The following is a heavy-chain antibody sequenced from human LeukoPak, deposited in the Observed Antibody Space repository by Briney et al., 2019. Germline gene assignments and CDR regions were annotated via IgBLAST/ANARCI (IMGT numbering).Heavy chain of an antibody. CDR3: ARDRSDCSSTSCYGYYYYYMDV. J-gene: IGHJ6*03. D-gene: IGHD2-2*01. CDR1: GGSISSGDYY. Sequence: SQTLSLTCTVSGGSISSGDYYWSWIRQPPGKSLEWIGYIYYSGSTYYNPSLKSRVTISVDTSKNQFSLKLSSVTAADTAVYYCARDRSDCSSTSCYGYYYYYMDVWGKGTTVTVSS. V-gene: IGHV4-30-4*08. CDR2: IYYSGST.